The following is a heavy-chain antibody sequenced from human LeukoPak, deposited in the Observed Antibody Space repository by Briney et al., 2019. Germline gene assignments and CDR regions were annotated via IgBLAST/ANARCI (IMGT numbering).Heavy chain of an antibody. CDR1: GFTFRSYG. Sequence: GGSLRLSCAASGFTFRSYGMHWVRQAPGKGLEWVAFIRYDGSNKYYADSVKGRFTISRDNSKNTLYLQMNSLRAEDTAVYYCAKDKGAAIFGAFDYWGQGTLVTVSS. CDR2: IRYDGSNK. D-gene: IGHD3-10*01. J-gene: IGHJ4*02. V-gene: IGHV3-30*02. CDR3: AKDKGAAIFGAFDY.